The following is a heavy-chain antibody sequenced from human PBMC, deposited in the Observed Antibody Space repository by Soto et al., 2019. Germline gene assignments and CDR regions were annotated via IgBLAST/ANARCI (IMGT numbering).Heavy chain of an antibody. D-gene: IGHD1-26*01. Sequence: QVQLVQSGAEVKKPGASVKVSCKASGYAFTSYGISWLRQAPGQGLEWMGWISAYNGNTNYAQKLQGRVTMTTDTSTITAYMELRSLRSDDTAVYYCASGAGWWEASLGFDYWGQGTLVTVSS. CDR1: GYAFTSYG. CDR3: ASGAGWWEASLGFDY. CDR2: ISAYNGNT. J-gene: IGHJ4*02. V-gene: IGHV1-18*01.